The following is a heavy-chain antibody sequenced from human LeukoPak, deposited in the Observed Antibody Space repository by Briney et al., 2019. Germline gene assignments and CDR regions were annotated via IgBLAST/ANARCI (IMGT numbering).Heavy chain of an antibody. D-gene: IGHD2-2*01. Sequence: TRGSLRLSCAASGFTFSSYAMSWVRQAPGKGLEWVSAISGSGGSTYYADSVKGRFTISRDNSKNTLYLQMNSLRAEDTAVYYCAKVGGVVVPAAMRGGYFDYWGQGTLVTVSS. CDR3: AKVGGVVVPAAMRGGYFDY. V-gene: IGHV3-23*01. J-gene: IGHJ4*02. CDR1: GFTFSSYA. CDR2: ISGSGGST.